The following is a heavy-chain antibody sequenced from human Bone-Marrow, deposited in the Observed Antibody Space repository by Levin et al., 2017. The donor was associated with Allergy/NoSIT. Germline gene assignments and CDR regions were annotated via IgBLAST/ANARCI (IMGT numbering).Heavy chain of an antibody. V-gene: IGHV3-30-3*01. D-gene: IGHD3-16*02. CDR2: ISYDGSNK. CDR3: ARVSPAFGTIIALYYYYGMDV. J-gene: IGHJ6*02. Sequence: PGGSLRLSCAASGFTFSTYSMHWVRQAPGKGLEWVAVISYDGSNKYYGDSVRGRFTISRDNSKNTLYLQMDILRAEDTAVYYCARVSPAFGTIIALYYYYGMDVWGQGTTVTVSS. CDR1: GFTFSTYS.